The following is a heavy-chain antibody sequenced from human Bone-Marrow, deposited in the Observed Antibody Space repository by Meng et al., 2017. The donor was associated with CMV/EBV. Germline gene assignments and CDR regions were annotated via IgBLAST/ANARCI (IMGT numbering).Heavy chain of an antibody. Sequence: SETLSLTCTVSGDSIRRGYQWGWIRQPPGKGLEWIGNIYHSGTTYYNPALRSRVTISLDTHNNQFSLKLSSVTATDTAMYYCAGYVVTIFGAVVPEYFQHWGQAPWSPSPQ. CDR3: AGYVVTIFGAVVPEYFQH. CDR1: GDSIRRGYQ. CDR2: IYHSGTT. V-gene: IGHV4-38-2*02. D-gene: IGHD3-3*01. J-gene: IGHJ1*01.